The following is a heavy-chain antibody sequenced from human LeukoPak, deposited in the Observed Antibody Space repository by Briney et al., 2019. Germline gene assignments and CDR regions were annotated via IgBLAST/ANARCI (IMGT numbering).Heavy chain of an antibody. CDR1: GFTFSSYG. J-gene: IGHJ5*02. CDR2: IWYDGSNK. Sequence: PGGSLRLSCAASGFTFSSYGMHWVRQAPGKGLEWVAVIWYDGSNKYYADSVKGRFTISRDNSKNTLYLQMNSLRAEDTAVYYCAKEGEPMTYNWFDPWGQGTLVTVPS. CDR3: AKEGEPMTYNWFDP. D-gene: IGHD3-22*01. V-gene: IGHV3-33*06.